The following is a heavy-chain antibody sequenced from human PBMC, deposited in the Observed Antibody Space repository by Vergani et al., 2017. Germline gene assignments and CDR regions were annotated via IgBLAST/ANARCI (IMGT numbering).Heavy chain of an antibody. CDR1: GDSISSGVYY. J-gene: IGHJ4*02. CDR3: ARMGGYDEGDAFRIGYFDS. Sequence: QLHLQESGPGLVKPSETLSLTCSVSGDSISSGVYYWNWIRQHPGKGLEWIGYIYSTGSTHHNPSLRRRINMSVDTSKNQFSLKLNSVTAADTAMYCCARMGGYDEGDAFRIGYFDSWGPGILVTVSS. CDR2: IYSTGST. V-gene: IGHV4-31*03. D-gene: IGHD3-22*01.